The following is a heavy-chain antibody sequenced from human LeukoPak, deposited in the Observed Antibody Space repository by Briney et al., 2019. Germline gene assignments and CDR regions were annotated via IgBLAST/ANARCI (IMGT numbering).Heavy chain of an antibody. CDR3: ARENDAFDI. CDR1: GGSVSSGSYY. J-gene: IGHJ3*02. CDR2: IYYSGST. V-gene: IGHV4-61*01. Sequence: PSETLSLTCTVSGGSVSSGSYYWNWIRQPPGKGLEWIGYIYYSGSTNYNPSLKSRVTISVDTSKNQFSLKLSSVTAADTAVYYCARENDAFDIWGQGTMVTVSS.